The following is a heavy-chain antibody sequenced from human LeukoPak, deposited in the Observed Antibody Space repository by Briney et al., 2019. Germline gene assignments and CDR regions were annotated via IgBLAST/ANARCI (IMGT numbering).Heavy chain of an antibody. CDR3: ARDIQLST. CDR1: GFTFSDSA. J-gene: IGHJ3*01. D-gene: IGHD5-24*01. V-gene: IGHV3-23*01. CDR2: ISFSGANT. Sequence: GGSLRLSCAASGFTFSDSAMSWVRQAPGKGLEWVSLISFSGANTYYADSVKGRFTISRDNSKDTLYLLVNSLRAEDTAIYYRARDIQLSTWGLGTMVTVSS.